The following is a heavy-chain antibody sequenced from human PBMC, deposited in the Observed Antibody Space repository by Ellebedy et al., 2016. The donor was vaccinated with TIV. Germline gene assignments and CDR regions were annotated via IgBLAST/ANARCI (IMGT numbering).Heavy chain of an antibody. Sequence: PGGSLRLSCEASGFTFSTYAMTWVRQAPGKGPECVANIKQDGSEKYYVDSVKGRFTISRDNAKNSLYLQMNSLRAEDTAVYFCARSRGVSYWGQGTLVTVSS. D-gene: IGHD2-8*01. V-gene: IGHV3-7*03. J-gene: IGHJ4*02. CDR3: ARSRGVSY. CDR2: IKQDGSEK. CDR1: GFTFSTYA.